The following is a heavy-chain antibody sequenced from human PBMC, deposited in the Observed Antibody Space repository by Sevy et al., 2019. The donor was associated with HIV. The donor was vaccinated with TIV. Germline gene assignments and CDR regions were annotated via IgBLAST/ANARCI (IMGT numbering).Heavy chain of an antibody. J-gene: IGHJ3*01. V-gene: IGHV3-15*01. CDR3: TTDLIVGATMPSGFEV. Sequence: GGSLRLSCAASGFSFRNVWMNWVRQVPGKGLGWVGRIKSKIDGGPTDYAAAVKGSFIISSEDSKNTLYLQMNSLKIEGTAVYYCTTDLIVGATMPSGFEVWGQGTTVTVSS. D-gene: IGHD1-26*01. CDR2: IKSKIDGGPT. CDR1: GFSFRNVW.